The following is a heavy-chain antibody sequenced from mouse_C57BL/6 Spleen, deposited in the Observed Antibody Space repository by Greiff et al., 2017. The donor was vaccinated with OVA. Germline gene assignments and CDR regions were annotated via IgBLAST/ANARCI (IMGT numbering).Heavy chain of an antibody. CDR3: ASLIYYYGHWYFDV. CDR2: IRNKANGYTT. V-gene: IGHV7-3*01. CDR1: GFTFTDYY. D-gene: IGHD1-1*01. Sequence: EVKLMESGGGLVQPGGSLSLSCAASGFTFTDYYMSWVRQPPGKALEWLGFIRNKANGYTTEYSASVKGRFTISRDNSQSILYLQMNALRAEDSATYYCASLIYYYGHWYFDVWGTGTTVTVSS. J-gene: IGHJ1*03.